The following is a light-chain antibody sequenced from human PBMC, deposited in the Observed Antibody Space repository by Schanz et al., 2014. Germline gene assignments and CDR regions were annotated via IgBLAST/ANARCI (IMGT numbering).Light chain of an antibody. CDR2: DVN. CDR1: SSDVGNYNL. CDR3: SSYAGRNIWV. Sequence: QSALTQPASVSGSPGQSITISCTGTSSDVGNYNLVSWYQQHPGKAPKLMIYDVNKRPSGVPDRFFGSKSGNTASLTVSGLQAEDEADYYCSSYAGRNIWVFGGGTKLTVL. V-gene: IGLV2-23*02. J-gene: IGLJ3*02.